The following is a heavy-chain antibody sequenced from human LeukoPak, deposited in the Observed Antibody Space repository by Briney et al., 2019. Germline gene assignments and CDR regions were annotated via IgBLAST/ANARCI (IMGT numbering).Heavy chain of an antibody. D-gene: IGHD3-22*01. V-gene: IGHV4-38-2*02. J-gene: IGHJ4*02. Sequence: SETLSLTCTVSGYSISSGYYWGWIRQPPGKGLEWIGSSHQSGATYYNPSLKSRVTISVDTSKNQFSLKLSSVTAADTAVYYCARGLLYYDSSGYYFSRLDYWGQGTLVTVSS. CDR1: GYSISSGYY. CDR2: SHQSGAT. CDR3: ARGLLYYDSSGYYFSRLDY.